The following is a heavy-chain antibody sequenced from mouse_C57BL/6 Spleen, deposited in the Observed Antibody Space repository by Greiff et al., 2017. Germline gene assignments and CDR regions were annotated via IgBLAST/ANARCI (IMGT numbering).Heavy chain of an antibody. Sequence: QVQLQQSGAELVRPGTSVKLSCKASGYTFTSYWMHWVKQRPGQGLEWIGVIDPSDSYTNYNQKFKGKATLTVDTSSSTAYMQLSSLTSEDSAVYYCARGGSLYFDYWGQGTTLTVSS. CDR3: ARGGSLYFDY. V-gene: IGHV1-59*01. D-gene: IGHD1-1*02. CDR2: IDPSDSYT. J-gene: IGHJ2*01. CDR1: GYTFTSYW.